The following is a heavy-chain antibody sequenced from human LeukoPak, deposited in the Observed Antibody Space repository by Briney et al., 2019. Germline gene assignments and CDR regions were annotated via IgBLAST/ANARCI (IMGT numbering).Heavy chain of an antibody. CDR1: GFTFSSYA. CDR2: ISSSATYT. J-gene: IGHJ4*02. Sequence: PGGSLRLSCAASGFTFSSYAMSWVRQAPGKGLEWVAGISSSATYTYYADSVKGRFTISRDNSKNTLYLQMKSLRAEDTAIYYCAKRPLKTYHVPATALPFDYWGQGTLVTVSS. D-gene: IGHD2-2*01. V-gene: IGHV3-23*01. CDR3: AKRPLKTYHVPATALPFDY.